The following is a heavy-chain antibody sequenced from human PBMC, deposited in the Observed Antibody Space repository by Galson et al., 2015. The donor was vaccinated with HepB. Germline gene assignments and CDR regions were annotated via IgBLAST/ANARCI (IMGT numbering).Heavy chain of an antibody. CDR1: GFTFSTYG. V-gene: IGHV3-21*01. J-gene: IGHJ3*02. CDR2: ISRSSSYI. D-gene: IGHD6-13*01. CDR3: VRVGIAAEALDAFDI. Sequence: SLRLSCAASGFTFSTYGMNWVRQAPGKGLEWVSSISRSSSYIYYADSVKGRFTISRDNAKNSLFLEMNSLRAEDTAVYYCVRVGIAAEALDAFDIWGQGTMVAVFS.